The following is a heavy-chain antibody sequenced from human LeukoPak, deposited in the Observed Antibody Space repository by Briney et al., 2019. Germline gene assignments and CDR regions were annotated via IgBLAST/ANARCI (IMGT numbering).Heavy chain of an antibody. V-gene: IGHV3-7*01. CDR2: IKEDGNEI. CDR1: GFSFSSNC. D-gene: IGHD6-19*01. CDR3: ATGGAVAGRFAY. J-gene: IGHJ4*02. Sequence: GGSLRLSCAVSGFSFSSNCMSWVRQAPGKGLEWVAKIKEDGNEIYYVDSVKGRFTISRDNTKNSLFLQMNSLRAEDTAVYYCATGGAVAGRFAYWGQGTLVTVSS.